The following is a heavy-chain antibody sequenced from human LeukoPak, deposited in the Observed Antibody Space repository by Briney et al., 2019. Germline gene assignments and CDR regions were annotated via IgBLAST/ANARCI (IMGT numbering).Heavy chain of an antibody. V-gene: IGHV3-23*01. CDR2: ISGGGGST. D-gene: IGHD1-1*01. CDR3: AKVPWRQPFDY. CDR1: GFTLSSYA. J-gene: IGHJ4*02. Sequence: GGSLRLSCAASGFTLSSYAMSWVRQAPGKGLEWISAISGGGGSTYYADSVKGRFTISRDNSKNTLYLQMNSLRAEDTAVYYCAKVPWRQPFDYWGQGTLVTVSS.